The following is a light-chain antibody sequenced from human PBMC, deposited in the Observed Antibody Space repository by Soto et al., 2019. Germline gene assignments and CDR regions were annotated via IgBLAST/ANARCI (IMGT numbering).Light chain of an antibody. V-gene: IGKV3-20*01. Sequence: EIVLTQSPDTLSLSPGERATLSCRASQRVRSERLAWYQHKRGQAPRLVIFDASSWATVIPVRCSGSGSGTHFTLNIPSLEHEDFALYFCQQYAVSPFTFGLGERLEIK. CDR2: DAS. CDR3: QQYAVSPFT. J-gene: IGKJ5*01. CDR1: QRVRSER.